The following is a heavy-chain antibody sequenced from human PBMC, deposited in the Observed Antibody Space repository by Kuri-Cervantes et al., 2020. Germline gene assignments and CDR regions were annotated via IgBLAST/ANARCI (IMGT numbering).Heavy chain of an antibody. V-gene: IGHV4-34*01. CDR3: ARISGSRYYYYMDV. CDR2: INHSGST. CDR1: GGSFSGYY. D-gene: IGHD1-26*01. Sequence: ESLKISCAVYGGSFSGYYWSWIRQPPGKGLEWIGEINHSGSTNYNPSLKSRVTISVDTSKNQFSLKLSSVTAADTAVYYCARISGSRYYYYMDVWGKGTTVTVSS. J-gene: IGHJ6*03.